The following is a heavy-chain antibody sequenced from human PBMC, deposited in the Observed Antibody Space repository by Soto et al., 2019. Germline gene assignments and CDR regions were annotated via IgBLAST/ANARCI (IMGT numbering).Heavy chain of an antibody. CDR3: ARGLVVVPAALDY. V-gene: IGHV4-59*01. J-gene: IGHJ4*02. Sequence: PSETLSLTCSVSGGSITDNYWTWIRQSPGKGLEWVCYIYYTGITNYNPSLKSRVTISVDTSKNQFSLKLSSVTAADTAVYYCARGLVVVPAALDYWGQGTLVTVSS. CDR2: IYYTGIT. CDR1: GGSITDNY. D-gene: IGHD2-2*01.